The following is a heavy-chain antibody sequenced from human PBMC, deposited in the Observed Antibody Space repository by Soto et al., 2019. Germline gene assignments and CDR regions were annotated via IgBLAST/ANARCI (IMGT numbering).Heavy chain of an antibody. CDR1: GFSLTSRTMG. CDR3: AHRLSGYNWNGGYFDY. CDR2: IYWDDDK. J-gene: IGHJ4*02. V-gene: IGHV2-5*02. D-gene: IGHD1-1*01. Sequence: QITLKESAPTRVKPTQTLTLTCTFSGFSLTSRTMGVGWIRQPPGKALEWLAFIYWDDDKRYSPSLRRRLTITKHPPGNQVVSTMTNMDPVDTATYYCAHRLSGYNWNGGYFDYWGQGALVTVSS.